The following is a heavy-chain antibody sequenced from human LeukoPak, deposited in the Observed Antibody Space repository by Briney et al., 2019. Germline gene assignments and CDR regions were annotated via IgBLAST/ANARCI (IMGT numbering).Heavy chain of an antibody. CDR3: ATDRGEYYDSSGSIFDY. CDR2: FDPEDGET. Sequence: ASVKVSCKVSGYTLTELSMHWVRQAPGKGLEWMGGFDPEDGETIYAQKFQGRVTMTEDTSTDTAYMELSSLRSEDTAAYYCATDRGEYYDSSGSIFDYWGQGTLVTVSS. V-gene: IGHV1-24*01. D-gene: IGHD3-22*01. J-gene: IGHJ4*02. CDR1: GYTLTELS.